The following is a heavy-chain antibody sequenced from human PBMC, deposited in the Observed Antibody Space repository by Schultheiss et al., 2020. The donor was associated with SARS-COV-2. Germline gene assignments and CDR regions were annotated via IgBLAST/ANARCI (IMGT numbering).Heavy chain of an antibody. CDR2: ISYDGSNK. CDR3: ARVGEAAAGLYYYYGMDV. Sequence: GESLKISCAASGFTFSNAWMSWVRQAPGKGLEWVAVISYDGSNKYYADSVKGRFTISRDNSKNTLYLQMNSLRAEDTAVYYCARVGEAAAGLYYYYGMDVWGQGTTVTVSS. J-gene: IGHJ6*02. D-gene: IGHD6-13*01. V-gene: IGHV3-30*03. CDR1: GFTFSNAW.